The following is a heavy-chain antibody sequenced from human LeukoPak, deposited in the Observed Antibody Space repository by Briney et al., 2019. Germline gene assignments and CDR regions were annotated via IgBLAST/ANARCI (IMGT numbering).Heavy chain of an antibody. J-gene: IGHJ4*02. D-gene: IGHD6-19*01. V-gene: IGHV4-59*01. Sequence: PSEALSLTCTVSGGSISSYYWSWIRQPPGKGLEWIGYIYYSGSTNYNPSLKSRVTISVDTSKNQFSLKLSSVTAADTAVYYCARSFRSGWFDYWGQGTLVTVSS. CDR3: ARSFRSGWFDY. CDR2: IYYSGST. CDR1: GGSISSYY.